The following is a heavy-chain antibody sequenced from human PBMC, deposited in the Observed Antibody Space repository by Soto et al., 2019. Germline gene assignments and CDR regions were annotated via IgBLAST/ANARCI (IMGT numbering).Heavy chain of an antibody. CDR2: ISYDGSNK. Sequence: QVQLVESGGGVVQPGRSLRLSCAASGFTFSSYGMHWVRQAPGKGLEWVAVISYDGSNKYYADSVKGRFTISRYNSKNTLYLQMNSLRAEDTAVYYCAKGRISSSWYVVWFDPWGQGTLVTVSS. D-gene: IGHD6-13*01. J-gene: IGHJ5*02. CDR1: GFTFSSYG. V-gene: IGHV3-30*18. CDR3: AKGRISSSWYVVWFDP.